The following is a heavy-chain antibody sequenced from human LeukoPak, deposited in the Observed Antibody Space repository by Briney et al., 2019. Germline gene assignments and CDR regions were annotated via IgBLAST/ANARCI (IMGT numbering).Heavy chain of an antibody. Sequence: PSETLSLTCTVSGGSISSYYWSWIRQPPGKGLEWIGYIYYSGSTKYNPSLKSRVTISVDTSKNRFSLKLSSVTAADTAVYYCARGGSSWLYYFDCWGQGTLVTVSS. CDR2: IYYSGST. CDR1: GGSISSYY. CDR3: ARGGSSWLYYFDC. J-gene: IGHJ4*02. D-gene: IGHD6-13*01. V-gene: IGHV4-59*08.